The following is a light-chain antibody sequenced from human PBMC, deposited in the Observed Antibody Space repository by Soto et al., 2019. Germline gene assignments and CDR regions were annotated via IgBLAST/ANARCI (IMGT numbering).Light chain of an antibody. Sequence: IQLTQSPSSLSASVGDRVTITCRASQGISSYLAWYQQQPGKAPKLLIYAASTLQSGVPSRFSGSGSGTDFTLTISSLQPEDFATYYCQQLNSYPSFTFGPGTKADIK. J-gene: IGKJ3*01. CDR3: QQLNSYPSFT. V-gene: IGKV1-9*01. CDR2: AAS. CDR1: QGISSY.